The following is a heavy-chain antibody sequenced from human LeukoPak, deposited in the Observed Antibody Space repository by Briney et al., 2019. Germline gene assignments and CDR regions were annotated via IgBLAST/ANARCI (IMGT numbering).Heavy chain of an antibody. CDR2: IYTSGGT. CDR1: GGSISSYS. D-gene: IGHD6-19*01. Sequence: PSETLSLTCTVSGGSISSYSWSWIRQPAGKGLEWIGHIYTSGGTNYNPSLKSRVTMSVDTSKNQFSLKLSSVTAADTAVYYCAREGEWLAYFDYWGQGTLVTVSS. CDR3: AREGEWLAYFDY. V-gene: IGHV4-4*07. J-gene: IGHJ4*02.